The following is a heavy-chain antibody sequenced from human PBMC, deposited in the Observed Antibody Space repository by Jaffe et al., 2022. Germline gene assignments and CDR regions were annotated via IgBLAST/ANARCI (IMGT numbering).Heavy chain of an antibody. J-gene: IGHJ3*02. CDR3: ARGGKRRWPTFDI. V-gene: IGHV4-34*01. CDR2: INHSGST. D-gene: IGHD2-15*01. Sequence: QVQLQQWGAGLLKPSETLSLTCAVYGGSFSGYYWSWIRQPPGKGLEWIGEINHSGSTNYNPSLKSRVTISVDTSKNQFSLKLSSVTAADTAVYYCARGGKRRWPTFDIWGQGTMVTVSS. CDR1: GGSFSGYY.